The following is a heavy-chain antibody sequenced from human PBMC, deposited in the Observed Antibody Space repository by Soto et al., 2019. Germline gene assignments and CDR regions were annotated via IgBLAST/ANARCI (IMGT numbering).Heavy chain of an antibody. CDR3: AAAGWLPRYS. V-gene: IGHV4-30-2*01. J-gene: IGHJ4*02. Sequence: QLQLQESGSGLVKPSQNLSLTCAVSGGSISSGGYSWSWIRQPPGKGLEWIGYIYHSGSTYSNQSLQSRVTISLDRSKNQFSLKLSSVTAADTAVYYCAAAGWLPRYSWGQGTLVTVSS. CDR2: IYHSGST. CDR1: GGSISSGGYS. D-gene: IGHD5-12*01.